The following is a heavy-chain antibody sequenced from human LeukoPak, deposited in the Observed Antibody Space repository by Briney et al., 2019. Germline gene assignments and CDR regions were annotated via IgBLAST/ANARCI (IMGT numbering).Heavy chain of an antibody. CDR2: ISTSSSYI. CDR3: ARVLGYYYDSRGHDY. V-gene: IGHV3-21*01. CDR1: GFIFSSYN. J-gene: IGHJ4*02. D-gene: IGHD3-22*01. Sequence: GGSLRLSCAASGFIFSSYNMNWVRQAPGKGLEWVSSISTSSSYIYYADSVKGRFTISRDNAKNSLYLQMNSLRGEDTAVYYCARVLGYYYDSRGHDYWGQGTLVTVSS.